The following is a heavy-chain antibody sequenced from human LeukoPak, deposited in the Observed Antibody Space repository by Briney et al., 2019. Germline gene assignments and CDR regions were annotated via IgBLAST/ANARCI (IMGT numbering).Heavy chain of an antibody. CDR3: ARILFTVTTDEGPDY. J-gene: IGHJ4*02. Sequence: GASVKVSCKASGYTFTGYYMHWVRQAPGQGLEWMGWINPNSGGTNYAQKFQGRVTMTRDTSISTAYMELSRLRSDDTAVYYCARILFTVTTDEGPDYWGQGTLVTVSS. V-gene: IGHV1-2*02. CDR1: GYTFTGYY. CDR2: INPNSGGT. D-gene: IGHD4-17*01.